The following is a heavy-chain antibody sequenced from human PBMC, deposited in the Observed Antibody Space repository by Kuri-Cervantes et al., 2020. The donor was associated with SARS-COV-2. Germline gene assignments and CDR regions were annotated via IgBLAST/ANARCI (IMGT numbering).Heavy chain of an antibody. J-gene: IGHJ6*02. V-gene: IGHV3-53*01. D-gene: IGHD3-10*01. CDR1: GFTLSKNY. CDR2: TYRGGNA. CDR3: AGGFALVRSMDV. Sequence: GESLTLSCAVCGFTLSKNYIRWVRQAPGKGVELVSVTYRGGNAYYADSVQGRFTISTDDSQNTLYLRLNSLRAEDSAVNYCAGGFALVRSMDVWGQGTMVTVSS.